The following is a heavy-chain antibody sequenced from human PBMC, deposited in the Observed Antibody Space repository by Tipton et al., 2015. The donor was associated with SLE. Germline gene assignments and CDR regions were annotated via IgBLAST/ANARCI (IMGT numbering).Heavy chain of an antibody. D-gene: IGHD4-23*01. J-gene: IGHJ3*02. Sequence: TLSLTCTVSGGSISSHYWSWIRQPPGKGLEWIGYIYYSGSTNYNPSLKSRVTISVDTSKNQFSLKLGSVTAADTAVYYCARDQGADYGGNSDAFDIWGQGTMVTVSS. V-gene: IGHV4-59*11. CDR3: ARDQGADYGGNSDAFDI. CDR1: GGSISSHY. CDR2: IYYSGST.